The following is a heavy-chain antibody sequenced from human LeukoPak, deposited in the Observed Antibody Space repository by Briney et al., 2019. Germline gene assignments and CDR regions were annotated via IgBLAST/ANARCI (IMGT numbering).Heavy chain of an antibody. J-gene: IGHJ3*02. CDR3: ASEIVATINPNDAFDI. Sequence: PGGSLRLSCAASGFTFSSYSMNWVRQAPGKGLEWVSSISSSSSYIYYADSVKGRFTISRDNAKNSLYLQMNSLRAEDTAVYYCASEIVATINPNDAFDIWGQGTMVTVSS. D-gene: IGHD5-12*01. V-gene: IGHV3-21*01. CDR2: ISSSSSYI. CDR1: GFTFSSYS.